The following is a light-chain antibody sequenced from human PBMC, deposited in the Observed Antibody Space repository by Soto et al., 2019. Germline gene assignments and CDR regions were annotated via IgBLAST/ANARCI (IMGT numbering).Light chain of an antibody. J-gene: IGKJ4*01. CDR2: DAS. CDR1: QSVYNY. Sequence: DIVMTQSPVTLSLSPGEGATLSCRASQSVYNYLAWYQQKPGQAPRLLIYDASNRATGIPARFSGSGSGTDFTLTISSLEPEDFAVYYCQQRSEWVTFGGGTKVEIK. CDR3: QQRSEWVT. V-gene: IGKV3-11*01.